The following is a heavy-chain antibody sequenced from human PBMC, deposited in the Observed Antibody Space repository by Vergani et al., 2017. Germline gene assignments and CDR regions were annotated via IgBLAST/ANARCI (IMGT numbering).Heavy chain of an antibody. CDR1: GFTFSNYG. J-gene: IGHJ4*02. CDR3: ARDPEYYYDSSGYYSFDY. V-gene: IGHV3-33*01. D-gene: IGHD3-22*01. CDR2: IWYDGSNK. Sequence: QVQLVESGGGVVQPGRSLRLSCAGSGFTFSNYGIHWVRQAPGKGLEWVAVIWYDGSNKYYADSVKGRFSVSRDNSKNTVYLQMNSLRAEDTAVYYCARDPEYYYDSSGYYSFDYWGQGTLVTVSP.